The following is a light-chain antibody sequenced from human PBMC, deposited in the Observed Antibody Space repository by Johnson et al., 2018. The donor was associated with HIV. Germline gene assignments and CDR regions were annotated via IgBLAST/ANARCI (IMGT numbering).Light chain of an antibody. V-gene: IGLV1-51*01. CDR3: GTWDSSLSAGCYV. CDR1: SSNIGNNY. Sequence: QSVLTQPPSVSAAPGQKVTISCSGSSSNIGNNYVSWYQQLPGTAPKLLIYDNNKRPSGIPDRFSGSKSGTSATLGITGLQTGDEADYYCGTWDSSLSAGCYVFGTGTKVIVL. CDR2: DNN. J-gene: IGLJ1*01.